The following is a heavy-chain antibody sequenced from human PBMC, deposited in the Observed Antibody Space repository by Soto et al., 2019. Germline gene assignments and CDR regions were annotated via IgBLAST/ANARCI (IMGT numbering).Heavy chain of an antibody. Sequence: QVQLVESGGGVVQPGRSLRLSCAASGFTFTSYGMHWVRQAPGKGLEWVAVISYDGSNKYYADSVKGRFTISRDNSKNTLYLQMNSLRAEDTAVYYCAKEQGVQRLLGDPWCQGTLVTVSS. V-gene: IGHV3-30*18. CDR3: AKEQGVQRLLGDP. D-gene: IGHD6-25*01. CDR2: ISYDGSNK. CDR1: GFTFTSYG. J-gene: IGHJ5*02.